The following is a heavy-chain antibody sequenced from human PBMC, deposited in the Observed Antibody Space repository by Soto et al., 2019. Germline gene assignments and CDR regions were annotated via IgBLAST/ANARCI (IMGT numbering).Heavy chain of an antibody. V-gene: IGHV4-34*02. J-gene: IGHJ4*02. Sequence: QVQLQQWGAGLLKPSETLSLTCAVYGGALNGGFFSGYYWRWIRQSPGKGLERIAEVNHGGRTTYTPSLKSQATTSIRPSKNQFSLTVTSVTAADTAVYFCARGSESTHWSLDSWGQGTLIGVSS. CDR1: GGALNGGFFSGYY. CDR2: VNHGGRT. CDR3: ARGSESTHWSLDS. D-gene: IGHD2-2*01.